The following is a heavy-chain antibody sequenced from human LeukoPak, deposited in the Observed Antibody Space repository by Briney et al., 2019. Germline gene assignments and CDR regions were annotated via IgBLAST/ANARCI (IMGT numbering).Heavy chain of an antibody. D-gene: IGHD2-21*01. CDR1: GGTFSSYT. CDR2: IIPILGIA. J-gene: IGHJ3*02. CDR3: ARGIRSSFAFDI. V-gene: IGHV1-69*02. Sequence: GASVKVSCKASGGTFSSYTISWVRRAPGQGLEWMGRIIPILGIANYAQKFQGRVTITADKSTSTAYMELSSLRSEDAAVYYCARGIRSSFAFDIWGQGTMVTVSS.